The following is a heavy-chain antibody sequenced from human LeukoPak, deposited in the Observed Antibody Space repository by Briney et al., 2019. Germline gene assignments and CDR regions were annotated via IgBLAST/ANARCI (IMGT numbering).Heavy chain of an antibody. V-gene: IGHV3-33*08. CDR3: ARDAKYYYDSSGFGY. J-gene: IGHJ4*02. Sequence: GGSLRLSCAASGFTFSSYAMSWVRQAPGKGLEWVAVIWYDGSNKYYADSVKGRFTISRDNSKNTLYLQMNSLRAEDTAVYYCARDAKYYYDSSGFGYWGQGTLVTVSS. CDR2: IWYDGSNK. D-gene: IGHD3-22*01. CDR1: GFTFSSYA.